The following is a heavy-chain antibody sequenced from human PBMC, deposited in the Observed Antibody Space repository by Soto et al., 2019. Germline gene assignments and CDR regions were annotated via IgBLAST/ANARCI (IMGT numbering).Heavy chain of an antibody. J-gene: IGHJ3*02. CDR1: GGTFSSYT. D-gene: IGHD6-19*01. V-gene: IGHV1-69*02. CDR2: IIPILGIA. CDR3: ATHIILAVAGQDDAFDI. Sequence: QVQLAQSGAEVKKPGSSVKVSCKASGGTFSSYTISWVRQAPGQGLEWMGRIIPILGIANYAQKFQGRVTITADKSTSTAYMELSSLRSEDTAVYYCATHIILAVAGQDDAFDIWGQGTMVTVSS.